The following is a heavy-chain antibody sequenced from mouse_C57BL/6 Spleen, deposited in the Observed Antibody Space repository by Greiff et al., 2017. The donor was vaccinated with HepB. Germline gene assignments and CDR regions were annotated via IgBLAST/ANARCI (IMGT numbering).Heavy chain of an antibody. J-gene: IGHJ4*01. CDR1: GFSLTSYG. CDR3: ASSSSSRNAMDY. CDR2: IWGVGST. V-gene: IGHV2-6*01. Sequence: VKVVESGPGLVAPSQSLSITCTVSGFSLTSYGVDWVRQSPGKGLEWLGVIWGVGSTNYNSALKSRLSISKDNSKSQVFLKMNSLQTDDTAMYYCASSSSSRNAMDYWGQGTSVTVSS.